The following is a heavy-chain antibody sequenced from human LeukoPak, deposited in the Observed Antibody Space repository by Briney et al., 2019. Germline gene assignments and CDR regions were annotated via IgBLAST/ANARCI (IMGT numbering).Heavy chain of an antibody. J-gene: IGHJ4*02. CDR1: GYSFTSYW. D-gene: IGHD6-6*01. CDR2: IYPGDSDT. V-gene: IGHV5-51*01. CDR3: ARLVVPDDYFDY. Sequence: GESLKISCKGSGYSFTSYWIGWARQMPGKGLEWMGIIYPGDSDTNYSPSFQGHVTISADKSISTAYLQWSSLKASDTAMYYCARLVVPDDYFDYWGQGTLVTVSS.